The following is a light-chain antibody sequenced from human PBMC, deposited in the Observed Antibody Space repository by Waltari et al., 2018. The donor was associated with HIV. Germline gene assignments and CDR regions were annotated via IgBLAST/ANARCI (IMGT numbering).Light chain of an antibody. J-gene: IGLJ2*01. CDR3: SSYAGTNNHVV. V-gene: IGLV2-8*01. CDR1: SSDVGGSNY. CDR2: EVF. Sequence: QSALTQPPSASGSHGQSVTISRTGTSSDVGGSNYVSWYQHHPGKAPKLMFYEVFKRPSGVPDRFSGSKSGNTASLTVSGLQAEDESDYYCSSYAGTNNHVVFGGGTKLTVL.